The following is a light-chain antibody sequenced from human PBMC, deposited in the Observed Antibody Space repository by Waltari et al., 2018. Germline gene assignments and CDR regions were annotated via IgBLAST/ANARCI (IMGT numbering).Light chain of an antibody. Sequence: VSCRASQSVSRALAWYQQKPGQAPRLLIYGASTRATGIPDRFSGSGSGTDFSLTISRLEPDDFAVYYCQHYLRLPVTFGQGTTVKI. V-gene: IGKV3-20*01. CDR3: QHYLRLPVT. J-gene: IGKJ1*01. CDR2: GAS. CDR1: QSVSRA.